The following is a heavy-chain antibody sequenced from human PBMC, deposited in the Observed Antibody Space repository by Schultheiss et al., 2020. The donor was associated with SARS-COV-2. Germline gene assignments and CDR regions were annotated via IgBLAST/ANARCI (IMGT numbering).Heavy chain of an antibody. CDR2: IYRSGST. Sequence: SETLSLTCTVSGGSISSGGYSWSWIRQPPGKGLEWIGYIYRSGSTNYNPSLKSRVTISVDTSKNQFSLKLSSVTAADTAVYYCARGQPYYYYYMDVWGKGTTVTVSS. V-gene: IGHV4-30-2*01. CDR3: ARGQPYYYYYMDV. CDR1: GGSISSGGYS. D-gene: IGHD1-1*01. J-gene: IGHJ6*03.